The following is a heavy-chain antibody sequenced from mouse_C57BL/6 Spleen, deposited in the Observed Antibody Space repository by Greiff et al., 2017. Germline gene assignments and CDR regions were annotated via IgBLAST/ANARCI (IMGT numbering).Heavy chain of an antibody. Sequence: QVQLQQSGPELVKPGASVKISCKASGYAFSSSWMNWVKQRPGTGLEWIGRIYPGDGDTNYNGKFKGKATLTADKSSSTAYMQLSSLTSEDSAVYFCARSTTVDAMDYWGQGTSVTVSS. CDR1: GYAFSSSW. CDR3: ARSTTVDAMDY. CDR2: IYPGDGDT. D-gene: IGHD1-1*01. J-gene: IGHJ4*01. V-gene: IGHV1-82*01.